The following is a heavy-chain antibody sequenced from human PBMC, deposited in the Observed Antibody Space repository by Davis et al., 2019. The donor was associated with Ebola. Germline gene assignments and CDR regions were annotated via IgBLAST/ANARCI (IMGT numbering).Heavy chain of an antibody. D-gene: IGHD6-13*01. CDR2: ISYDGSNK. Sequence: GGSLRLSCAASGFTFSSYAMHWVRQAPGKGLEWVAVISYDGSNKYYADSVKGRFTISRDNAKNSLYLQMNSLRDEDTAVYYCARGAAAGMGWYFDYWGQGTLVTVSS. V-gene: IGHV3-30-3*01. CDR1: GFTFSSYA. J-gene: IGHJ4*02. CDR3: ARGAAAGMGWYFDY.